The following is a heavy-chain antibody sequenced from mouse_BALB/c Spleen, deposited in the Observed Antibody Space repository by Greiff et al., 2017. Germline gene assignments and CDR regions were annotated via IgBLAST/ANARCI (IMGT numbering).Heavy chain of an antibody. CDR1: GYTFTSYD. Sequence: VQLQQPGPELVKPGALVKIPCKASGYTFTSYDINWVKQRPGQGLEWFGWIYPGDGSTKYNENFKGKATLTADKSSSTAYMQLSSLPSENAAVYFCAREDYGWFAYWGQGTLVTVSA. CDR3: AREDYGWFAY. V-gene: IGHV1S56*01. J-gene: IGHJ3*01. CDR2: IYPGDGST. D-gene: IGHD2-4*01.